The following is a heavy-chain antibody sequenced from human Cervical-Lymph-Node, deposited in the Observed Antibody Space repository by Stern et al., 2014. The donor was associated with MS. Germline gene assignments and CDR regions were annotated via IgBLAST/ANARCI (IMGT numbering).Heavy chain of an antibody. CDR2: IIPIFGTA. CDR1: GGTFNTNV. V-gene: IGHV1-69*01. CDR3: ARAAYSTSSYNY. Sequence: VQLEESGAEVKKPGSSVKVSCKASGGTFNTNVISWVRQAPGQGLEWMGGIIPIFGTALYAQKFQGRVTITANESTRAVYMELSSERSEDTAVYNGARAAYSTSSYNYWGQGTLVIVSS. D-gene: IGHD6-6*01. J-gene: IGHJ4*02.